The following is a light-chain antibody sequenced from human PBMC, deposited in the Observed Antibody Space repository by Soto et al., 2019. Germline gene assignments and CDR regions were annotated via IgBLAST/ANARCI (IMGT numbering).Light chain of an antibody. Sequence: SYELTQPPSVSVAPGQTARITCGGNNIESKSVHWYQQRPGQAPVLVIYVDGDRPSGIPDRFSASTSGNTAALTISRVEAGDEADYYCQVWDTISDHYVFGSGTKLTVL. CDR3: QVWDTISDHYV. V-gene: IGLV3-21*02. CDR1: NIESKS. CDR2: VDG. J-gene: IGLJ1*01.